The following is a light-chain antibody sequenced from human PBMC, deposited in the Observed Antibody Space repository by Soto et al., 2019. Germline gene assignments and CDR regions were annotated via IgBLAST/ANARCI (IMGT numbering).Light chain of an antibody. J-gene: IGKJ4*02. Sequence: DIQMTQSPSAMAASVGDRVTITCRASQGISNYLAWFQQKPGEVPKRLIYAASTLQGGVPSRFRGGGSGTEFTLTINNLQPEDLATYYCLEHNSYSLTFGGGTKLEIE. CDR2: AAS. CDR1: QGISNY. CDR3: LEHNSYSLT. V-gene: IGKV1-17*03.